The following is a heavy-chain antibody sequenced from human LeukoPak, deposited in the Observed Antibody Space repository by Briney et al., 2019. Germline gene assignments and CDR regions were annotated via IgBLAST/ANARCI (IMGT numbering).Heavy chain of an antibody. D-gene: IGHD1-26*01. V-gene: IGHV3-30*04. J-gene: IGHJ6*03. CDR1: GFTFSSYA. Sequence: GGSLRLSCAASGFTFSSYAMHWVRQAPGKGLEWVAVISYDGSNKYYADSVKGRFTISRDNSKNTLYLQMNSLRAEDTAVYYCARDLRVGSRNYYYYMDVWGKGTTVTISS. CDR2: ISYDGSNK. CDR3: ARDLRVGSRNYYYYMDV.